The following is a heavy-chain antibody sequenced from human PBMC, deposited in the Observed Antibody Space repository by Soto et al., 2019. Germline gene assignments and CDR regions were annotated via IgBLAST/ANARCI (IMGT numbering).Heavy chain of an antibody. D-gene: IGHD1-26*01. V-gene: IGHV4-31*03. J-gene: IGHJ4*02. Sequence: QVQLQESGPRLVEASQTLSLTCTVSNASITSSGYYWSWVRQPPGKRLDWIGYIYHSGSTFYSPSLQSRLTLSVDTSKYQFSLTLRSVTAADTAVYHCASMSGTYDVRDYWGQGTLVTVSS. CDR3: ASMSGTYDVRDY. CDR2: IYHSGST. CDR1: NASITSSGYY.